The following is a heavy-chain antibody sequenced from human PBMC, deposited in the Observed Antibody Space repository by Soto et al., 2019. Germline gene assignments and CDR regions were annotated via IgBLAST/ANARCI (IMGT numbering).Heavy chain of an antibody. CDR2: ISFDGSNK. J-gene: IGHJ6*02. Sequence: PGGSLRLSCAASGFTFSSYGMHWVRQAPGKGLEWVAVISFDGSNKYYADSVRGRFTISRDNSKNTLYLQMNSLRAEDTAVYYCAKDLIVVVPAAIRGQYYYYGMDVWGQGTTVTVSS. V-gene: IGHV3-30*18. CDR1: GFTFSSYG. D-gene: IGHD2-2*02. CDR3: AKDLIVVVPAAIRGQYYYYGMDV.